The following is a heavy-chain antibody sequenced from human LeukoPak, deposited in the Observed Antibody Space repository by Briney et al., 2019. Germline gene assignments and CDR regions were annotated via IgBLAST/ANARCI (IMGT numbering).Heavy chain of an antibody. J-gene: IGHJ6*03. CDR2: INPNSGGT. V-gene: IGHV1-2*02. CDR1: GYTFTGYY. D-gene: IGHD4-17*01. Sequence: GASVKVSCKASGYTFTGYYMHWVRQAPGQGLEWMGWINPNSGGTHYAQKFQGRVTMTRDTSISTAYLELSSLTSDDTAVYFCARDASATVTTLYFYYMDDWGKGTTVTVSS. CDR3: ARDASATVTTLYFYYMDD.